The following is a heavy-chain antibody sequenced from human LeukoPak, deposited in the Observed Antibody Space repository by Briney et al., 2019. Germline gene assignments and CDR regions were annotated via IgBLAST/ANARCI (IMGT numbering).Heavy chain of an antibody. J-gene: IGHJ4*02. CDR2: IYYSGST. CDR3: ARGLEVAATTRTFDY. D-gene: IGHD2-15*01. Sequence: KPSETLSLTCSVSGGSISSYYWSWIRQPPGKGLEWIGYIYYSGSTNYNPSLKSRVTISVDKSKNQFSLKLSSVTAADTAVYYCARGLEVAATTRTFDYWGQGTLVTVSS. CDR1: GGSISSYY. V-gene: IGHV4-59*12.